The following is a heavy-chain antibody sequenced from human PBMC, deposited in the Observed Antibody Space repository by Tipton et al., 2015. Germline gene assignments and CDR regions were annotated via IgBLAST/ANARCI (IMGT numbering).Heavy chain of an antibody. Sequence: SLRLSCAASGFTFSNYAMSWVRQAPGKGLEWVSGISDRGGSPYYADSVKGRFTISRDNAGNSLYLQMNSLRDEDTAVYYCAKERDFTLGDWGQGTLVTVSS. CDR3: AKERDFTLGD. CDR1: GFTFSNYA. J-gene: IGHJ4*02. CDR2: ISDRGGSP. D-gene: IGHD3-3*01. V-gene: IGHV3-23*01.